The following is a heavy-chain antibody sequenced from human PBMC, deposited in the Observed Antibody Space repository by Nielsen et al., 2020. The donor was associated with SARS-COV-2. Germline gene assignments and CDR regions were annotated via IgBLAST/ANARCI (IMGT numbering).Heavy chain of an antibody. J-gene: IGHJ6*03. V-gene: IGHV1-3*01. D-gene: IGHD4-11*01. Sequence: ASVKVSCKASGYTFTSYAMHWVRQAPGQRLEWMGWINAGNGNTKYSQKFQGRVTITRDTSASTAYMELSSLRSEDTAVYYCATRSWDSTVPKVMNTNYYYYYYMDVWGKGTTVTVSS. CDR2: INAGNGNT. CDR1: GYTFTSYA. CDR3: ATRSWDSTVPKVMNTNYYYYYYMDV.